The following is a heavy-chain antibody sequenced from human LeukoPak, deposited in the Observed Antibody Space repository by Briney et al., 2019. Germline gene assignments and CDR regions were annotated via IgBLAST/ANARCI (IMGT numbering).Heavy chain of an antibody. CDR2: IYYSGST. D-gene: IGHD3-10*01. Sequence: SETLSLTCTVSGGSISSYYWSWIRQPPGKGLEWIGYIYYSGSTNYNPSLKSRVTISVDTSKNQFSLKLSSVTAADTAVYYCARVYLTYGSAHYGMDVWGKGTTVTVSS. CDR1: GGSISSYY. J-gene: IGHJ6*04. V-gene: IGHV4-59*01. CDR3: ARVYLTYGSAHYGMDV.